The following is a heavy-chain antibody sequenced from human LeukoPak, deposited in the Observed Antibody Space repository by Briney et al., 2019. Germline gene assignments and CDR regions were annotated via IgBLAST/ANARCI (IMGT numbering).Heavy chain of an antibody. J-gene: IGHJ4*02. CDR3: AHIVAAEKYFDY. CDR1: GLTFSSYA. Sequence: PGGSLRLSCAASGLTFSSYAMDWVRQAPGKGLEWVSGISATGGSTYYAASVKGRLTISRDNSKNTLYLQMNSLRAEDTALYYCAHIVAAEKYFDYWGQGTLVTVSS. D-gene: IGHD2-15*01. CDR2: ISATGGST. V-gene: IGHV3-23*01.